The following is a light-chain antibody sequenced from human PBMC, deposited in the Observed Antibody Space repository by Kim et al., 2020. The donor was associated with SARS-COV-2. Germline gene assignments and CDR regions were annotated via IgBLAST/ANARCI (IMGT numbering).Light chain of an antibody. CDR1: QSVSSD. V-gene: IGKV3-15*01. Sequence: PGERATLSCRASQSVSSDLAWYQQKPGQAPRLLIDDASTRATGFPARFSGSGYGTEFTLTINSLQSEDFAVYYCHQYNDWPLTFGGGTKVDIK. CDR2: DAS. CDR3: HQYNDWPLT. J-gene: IGKJ4*01.